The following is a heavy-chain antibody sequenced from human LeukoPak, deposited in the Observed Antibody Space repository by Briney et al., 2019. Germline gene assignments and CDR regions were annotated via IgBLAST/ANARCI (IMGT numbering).Heavy chain of an antibody. D-gene: IGHD6-13*01. V-gene: IGHV4-59*01. J-gene: IGHJ4*02. CDR3: ARGSIEAAGIFDY. CDR2: IYYSGTT. Sequence: SETLSLTCTLSGGSLSSYWWSWIRQPPGKGLDWIGYIYYSGTTNYTPSLKSRVTISVDTSKNQFSVKLSSVTAADTAVYYCARGSIEAAGIFDYWGQGTLVIVSS. CDR1: GGSLSSYW.